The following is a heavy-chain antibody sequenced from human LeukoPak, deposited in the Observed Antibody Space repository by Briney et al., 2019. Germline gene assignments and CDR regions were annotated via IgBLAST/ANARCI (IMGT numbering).Heavy chain of an antibody. CDR3: AGQTGNKGAFDV. J-gene: IGHJ3*01. Sequence: SSETLSLTCNVSGGSISRYYWHWIRQAPGKGLEWIGYNHYSGYTFYNPYLKTRATILVGTNQFSLELISVTAADTAVYFCAGQTGNKGAFDVWGQGTMVTVSS. CDR2: NHYSGYT. CDR1: GGSISRYY. V-gene: IGHV4-59*13. D-gene: IGHD1/OR15-1a*01.